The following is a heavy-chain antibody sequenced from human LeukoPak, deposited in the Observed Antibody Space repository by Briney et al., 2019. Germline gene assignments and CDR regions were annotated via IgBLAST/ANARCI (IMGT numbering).Heavy chain of an antibody. J-gene: IGHJ4*02. CDR1: GGSFSGYY. Sequence: KTSETLSLTCAVYGGSFSGYYWSWIRQPPGKGLEWTGEINHSGSTNYNPSLKSRVTISVDTSKNQFSLKLSSVTAADTAVYYCARGRSPYCSSTSCPLFGYWGQGTLVTVSS. CDR3: ARGRSPYCSSTSCPLFGY. CDR2: INHSGST. D-gene: IGHD2-2*01. V-gene: IGHV4-34*01.